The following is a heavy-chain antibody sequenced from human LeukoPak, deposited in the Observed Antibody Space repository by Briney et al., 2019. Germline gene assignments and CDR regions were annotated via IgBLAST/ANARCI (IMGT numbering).Heavy chain of an antibody. Sequence: GGSLRLSCAASGFTFSSYSMNWVRQAPGKGLEWVSSISSSSSYVYYADSVKGRFTISRDNAKNSLYLQMNSLRAEDTAVYYCARVGRDLGVDYWGQGTLVTVSS. CDR3: ARVGRDLGVDY. V-gene: IGHV3-21*01. CDR1: GFTFSSYS. D-gene: IGHD1-26*01. J-gene: IGHJ4*02. CDR2: ISSSSSYV.